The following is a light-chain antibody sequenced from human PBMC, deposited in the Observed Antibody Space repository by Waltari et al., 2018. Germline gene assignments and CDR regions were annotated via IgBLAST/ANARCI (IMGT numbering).Light chain of an antibody. CDR3: CSYAGTSTFVV. J-gene: IGLJ2*01. V-gene: IGLV2-23*01. Sequence: QSALTQPASVSGSPGQAITISCTGTSRDVGGFDLVSWYQQHPGKAPKLLIYEGSKRPSGISTRFSGSKSGNTASLTISGLQAEDEAHYYCCSYAGTSTFVVFGGGTKVTVL. CDR2: EGS. CDR1: SRDVGGFDL.